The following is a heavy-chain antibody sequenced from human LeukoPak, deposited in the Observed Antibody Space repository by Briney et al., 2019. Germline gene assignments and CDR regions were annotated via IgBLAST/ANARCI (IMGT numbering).Heavy chain of an antibody. J-gene: IGHJ5*02. V-gene: IGHV4-39*01. CDR1: GGSISSSSYY. CDR2: IYYSGST. CDR3: ARRFYDFWSGYPGLFFDP. D-gene: IGHD3-3*01. Sequence: PSETLSLTCTVSGGSISSSSYYWGWIRQPPGKGLEWIGSIYYSGSTYYNPSLKSRVTISVDTSKNQFSLKLSSVTAADTAVYYCARRFYDFWSGYPGLFFDPWGQGTLVTVSS.